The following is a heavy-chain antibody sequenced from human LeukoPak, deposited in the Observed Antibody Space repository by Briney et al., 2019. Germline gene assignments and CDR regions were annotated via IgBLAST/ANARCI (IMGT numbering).Heavy chain of an antibody. CDR3: ARGRSNDFWSGYYRPGWFDP. CDR2: INHSGST. CDR1: GGSFSGYY. D-gene: IGHD3-3*01. Sequence: SETLSLTCAVYGGSFSGYYWSWIRQPPGKGLEWIGEINHSGSTNYNPSLKSRVTISVDTSKIQFSLKLSSVTAADTAVYYCARGRSNDFWSGYYRPGWFDPWGQGTLVTVSS. V-gene: IGHV4-34*01. J-gene: IGHJ5*02.